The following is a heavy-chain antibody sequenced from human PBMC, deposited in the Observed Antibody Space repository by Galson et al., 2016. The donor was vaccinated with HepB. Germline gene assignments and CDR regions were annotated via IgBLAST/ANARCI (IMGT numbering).Heavy chain of an antibody. J-gene: IGHJ3*02. Sequence: SLRLSCAASGFTFSSYWMHWVRQAPGEGLVWVSHISGDGSSTHYGDSVKGRFTVSRDNSKNTLYLQMNSLKTEDTGVYYCVTGHSSLDHGDYRGAFDIWGQGTTVTVSS. CDR1: GFTFSSYW. CDR2: ISGDGSST. CDR3: VTGHSSLDHGDYRGAFDI. D-gene: IGHD4-17*01. V-gene: IGHV3-74*01.